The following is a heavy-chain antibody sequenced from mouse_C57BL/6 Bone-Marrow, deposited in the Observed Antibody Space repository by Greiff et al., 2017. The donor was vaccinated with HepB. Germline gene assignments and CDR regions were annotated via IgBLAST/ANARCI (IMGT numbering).Heavy chain of an antibody. CDR2: ISNGGGST. CDR1: GFTFSDYY. CDR3: ARGRRGLGAMDY. V-gene: IGHV5-12*01. J-gene: IGHJ4*01. Sequence: EVHLVESGGGLVQPGGSLKLSCAASGFTFSDYYMYWVRQTPEKRLEWVAYISNGGGSTYYPDTVKGRFTISRDNAKNTLYLQMSRLKSEDTAMYYCARGRRGLGAMDYWGQGTSVTVSS. D-gene: IGHD2-12*01.